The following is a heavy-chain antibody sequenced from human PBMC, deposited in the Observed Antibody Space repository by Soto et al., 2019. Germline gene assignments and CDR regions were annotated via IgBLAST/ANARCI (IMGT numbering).Heavy chain of an antibody. CDR1: GGTFSSYS. V-gene: IGHV1-69*01. J-gene: IGHJ4*02. CDR3: ARDGGRHSGGIAY. Sequence: QVQLVQSGAEVKKPGSSVKVSCKASGGTFSSYSINWVRQAPGQGLEWMGEIIPIFGTANYAQKFQGGVTMTADESTSPAYMELSSLRSEDTGVYYCARDGGRHSGGIAYWGQGTRVTVSS. D-gene: IGHD1-26*01. CDR2: IIPIFGTA.